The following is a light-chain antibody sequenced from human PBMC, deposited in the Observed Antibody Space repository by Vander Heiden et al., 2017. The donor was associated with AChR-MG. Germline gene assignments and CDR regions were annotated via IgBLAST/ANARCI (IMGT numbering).Light chain of an antibody. CDR2: ETS. V-gene: IGKV3-11*01. CDR1: HSVSNY. Sequence: EIVLTQSPATLSLSPGERATLSCRTSHSVSNYLAWYQQKPGQAPRLLIYETSNRATGFPARFSGSGSGTDFTLTISSLEPGDFAVYYCQQRITWPLTFGGGTKVEIK. CDR3: QQRITWPLT. J-gene: IGKJ4*01.